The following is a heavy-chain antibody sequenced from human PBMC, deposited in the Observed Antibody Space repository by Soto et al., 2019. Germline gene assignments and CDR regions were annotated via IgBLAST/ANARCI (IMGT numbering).Heavy chain of an antibody. Sequence: ASVKVSCKASGYTFTSYGISWVRQAPGQGLEWMGWISAYNGNTNYAQKLQGRVTVTTDTSTSTAYMELRSLRSDDTAVYYCARVYYDSSGYYKFDYWGQGTLVTVS. J-gene: IGHJ4*02. CDR3: ARVYYDSSGYYKFDY. D-gene: IGHD3-22*01. CDR2: ISAYNGNT. CDR1: GYTFTSYG. V-gene: IGHV1-18*04.